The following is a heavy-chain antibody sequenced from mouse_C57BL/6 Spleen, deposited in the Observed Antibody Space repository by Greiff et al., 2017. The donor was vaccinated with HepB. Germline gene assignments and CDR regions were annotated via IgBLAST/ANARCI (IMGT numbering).Heavy chain of an antibody. V-gene: IGHV5-4*01. D-gene: IGHD1-1*01. CDR3: ARPANYYGSPSFAY. J-gene: IGHJ3*01. Sequence: EVQGVESGGGLVKPGGSLKLSCAASGFTFSSYAMSWVRQTPEKRLEWVATISDGGSYTYYPDNVKGRFTISRDNAKNNLYLQMSHLKSEDTAMYYCARPANYYGSPSFAYWGQGTLVTVSA. CDR1: GFTFSSYA. CDR2: ISDGGSYT.